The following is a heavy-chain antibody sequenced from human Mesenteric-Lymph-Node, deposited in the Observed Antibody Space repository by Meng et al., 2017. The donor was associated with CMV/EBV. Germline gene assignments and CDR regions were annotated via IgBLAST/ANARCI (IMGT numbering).Heavy chain of an antibody. Sequence: AVYAVSFSGYSWSSLRRPAGKGLAWIGAINHSGSTNSDPSLKSRVTISVDTSTNQFSLKLSSVTAADTAVYYCARGGPTVTSSALDYWGQGTLVTVSS. CDR1: AVSFSGYS. D-gene: IGHD4-17*01. CDR3: ARGGPTVTSSALDY. V-gene: IGHV4-34*01. CDR2: INHSGST. J-gene: IGHJ4*02.